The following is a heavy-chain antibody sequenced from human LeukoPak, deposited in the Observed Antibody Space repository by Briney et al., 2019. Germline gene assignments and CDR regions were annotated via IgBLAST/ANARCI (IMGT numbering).Heavy chain of an antibody. CDR1: GFTVSSNY. D-gene: IGHD4-17*01. CDR2: ISSSSSYI. J-gene: IGHJ4*02. Sequence: GGSLRLSCAASGFTVSSNYMSWVRQAPGKGLEWVSSISSSSSYIYYADSVKGRFTISRDNAKNSLYLQMNSLRAEDTAVYYCARAGRDYGDYELDYWGQGTLVTVSS. CDR3: ARAGRDYGDYELDY. V-gene: IGHV3-21*01.